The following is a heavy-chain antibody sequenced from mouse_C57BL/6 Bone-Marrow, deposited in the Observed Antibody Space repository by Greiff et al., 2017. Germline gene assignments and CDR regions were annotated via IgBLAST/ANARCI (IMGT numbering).Heavy chain of an antibody. CDR2: ISGGGGNT. V-gene: IGHV5-9*01. Sequence: DVKLQESGGGLVKPGGSLKLSCAASGFTFSSYTMSWVRQTPEKRLEWVATISGGGGNTYYPDSVKGRFTISRDNAKNTLYLQMSSLRSEDTALYYCARRLRFDYWGQGTTLTVSS. CDR1: GFTFSSYT. CDR3: ARRLRFDY. D-gene: IGHD1-2*01. J-gene: IGHJ2*01.